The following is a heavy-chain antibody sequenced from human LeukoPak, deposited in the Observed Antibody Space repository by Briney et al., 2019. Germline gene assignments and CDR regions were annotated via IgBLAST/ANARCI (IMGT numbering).Heavy chain of an antibody. CDR1: GGSINSGNYY. J-gene: IGHJ2*01. CDR2: IHDNGGT. V-gene: IGHV4-61*01. CDR3: ARDHGNDWSWYIDL. Sequence: SETLSLTCTVSGGSINSGNYYWSRIRQPPGKRLEWIGYIHDNGGTNYNPSLKSRVTISVDTSKKQFSLKLSSATAADTAVYYCARDHGNDWSWYIDLWGRGTMVSVSS. D-gene: IGHD3-9*01.